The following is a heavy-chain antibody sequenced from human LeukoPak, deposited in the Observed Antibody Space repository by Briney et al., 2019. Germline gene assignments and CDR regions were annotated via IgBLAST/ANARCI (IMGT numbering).Heavy chain of an antibody. Sequence: GGSLRISCKASGFSFSNYYMNWVRQAPGKGLEYVSAISSNGGSTYYANSVKGRFTISRDNSKNTLYLQMGSLRAEDMAVYYCATSIIVQQLVAFDIWGQGTMVTVSS. V-gene: IGHV3-64*01. D-gene: IGHD6-13*01. CDR2: ISSNGGST. J-gene: IGHJ3*02. CDR1: GFSFSNYY. CDR3: ATSIIVQQLVAFDI.